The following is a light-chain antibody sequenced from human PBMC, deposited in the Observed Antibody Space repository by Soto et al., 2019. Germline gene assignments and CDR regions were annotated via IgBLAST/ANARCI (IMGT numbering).Light chain of an antibody. V-gene: IGKV3-20*01. CDR2: GAS. Sequence: EIVLTQSPGTLSLSPGERATLSCRASQSVSSSYLARYQQKPGQAPRLLIYGASSRATGIPDRFRGSRSGTDFPLTISRLEAEDFAVYYCQQYGSSPRTFGQGTEVEIK. CDR1: QSVSSSY. CDR3: QQYGSSPRT. J-gene: IGKJ1*01.